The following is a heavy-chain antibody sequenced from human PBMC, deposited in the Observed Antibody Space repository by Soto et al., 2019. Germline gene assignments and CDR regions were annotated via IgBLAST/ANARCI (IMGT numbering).Heavy chain of an antibody. CDR2: IYYSGST. Sequence: SETLSLTCTVSGGSVSSGSYYWSWIRQPPGKGLEWIGYIYYSGSTNYNPFLKSRVTISVDTSKNQFSLKLSSVTAADTAVYYCARDVVGDHLSYFDYWGQGTLVTVSS. V-gene: IGHV4-61*01. CDR3: ARDVVGDHLSYFDY. J-gene: IGHJ4*02. D-gene: IGHD2-21*01. CDR1: GGSVSSGSYY.